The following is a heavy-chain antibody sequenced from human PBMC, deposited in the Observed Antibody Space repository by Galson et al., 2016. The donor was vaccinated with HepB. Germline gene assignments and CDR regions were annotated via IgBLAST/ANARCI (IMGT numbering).Heavy chain of an antibody. D-gene: IGHD3-22*01. V-gene: IGHV3-23*01. CDR1: GFPFNNFA. Sequence: SLRLSCAASGFPFNNFAMNWFRQAPGKGLEWVSVISGDTGPTRYDDSVKGRFTISRDNSRNTVYLQMDSLRYGDMAIYYCAKDLGMIGGPLDCWGQGTLVTVSS. CDR2: ISGDTGPT. J-gene: IGHJ4*02. CDR3: AKDLGMIGGPLDC.